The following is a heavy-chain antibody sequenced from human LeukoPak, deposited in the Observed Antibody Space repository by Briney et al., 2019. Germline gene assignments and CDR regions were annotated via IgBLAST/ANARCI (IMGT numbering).Heavy chain of an antibody. D-gene: IGHD2-15*01. CDR3: ARERGGNYYYGMDV. CDR1: GGSISSYY. CDR2: IYTSGST. Sequence: SETLSLTCTVSGGSISSYYWSWIRQPAGKGLGWIGRIYTSGSTNYNPSLKSRVTMSVDTSKNQFSLKLSSVTAADTAVYYCARERGGNYYYGMDVWGQGTTVTVSS. V-gene: IGHV4-4*07. J-gene: IGHJ6*02.